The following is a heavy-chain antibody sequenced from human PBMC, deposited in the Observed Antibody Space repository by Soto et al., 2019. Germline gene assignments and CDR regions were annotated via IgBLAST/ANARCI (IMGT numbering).Heavy chain of an antibody. D-gene: IGHD4-4*01. CDR2: IIPIIGII. Sequence: QVQLVQSGAEVTKPGSSVKVSCKASGGTFSTYTITWVRQAPGQGLEWMGRIIPIIGIINYAPKFQGRVTISADKFTGTAYMELTGLRSDDTAGYYCAGDPDSHYNDSHASSYPWGQGTLVTVSS. V-gene: IGHV1-69*08. J-gene: IGHJ5*02. CDR3: AGDPDSHYNDSHASSYP. CDR1: GGTFSTYT.